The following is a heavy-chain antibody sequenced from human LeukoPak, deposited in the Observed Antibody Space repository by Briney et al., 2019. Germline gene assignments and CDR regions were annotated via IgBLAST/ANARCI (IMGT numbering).Heavy chain of an antibody. J-gene: IGHJ4*02. CDR1: GFTFSSYS. D-gene: IGHD3-9*01. Sequence: GGSLRLSCAASGFTFSSYSMNWVRQAPGKGLEWVSYISSSSSTIYYADSVKGRFTISRDNAKNSLYLQMNSLRAEDTAVYYCARLVNSLMFDYWGPGTPVTVSS. CDR3: ARLVNSLMFDY. CDR2: ISSSSSTI. V-gene: IGHV3-48*01.